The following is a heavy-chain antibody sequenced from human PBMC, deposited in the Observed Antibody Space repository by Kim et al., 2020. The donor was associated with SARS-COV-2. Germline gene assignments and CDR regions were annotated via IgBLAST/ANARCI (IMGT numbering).Heavy chain of an antibody. J-gene: IGHJ4*02. Sequence: ADSVKGRFRSSRGSAKNTLYLQMNSLRAEDTAVYYCARRAYSSGWWYFDYWGQGTLVTVSS. V-gene: IGHV3-74*01. D-gene: IGHD6-19*01. CDR3: ARRAYSSGWWYFDY.